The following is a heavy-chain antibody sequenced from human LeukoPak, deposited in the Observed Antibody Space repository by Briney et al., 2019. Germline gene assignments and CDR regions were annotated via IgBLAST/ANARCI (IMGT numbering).Heavy chain of an antibody. CDR2: IYYSGST. J-gene: IGHJ3*02. CDR1: GGSISSGGYY. D-gene: IGHD3-10*01. Sequence: SETLSLTCTVSGGSISSGGYYWSWIRQHPGKGLEWIGYIYYSGSTYYNPPLKSRVTISVDTSKNQFSLKLSSVTAADTAVYYCAMGGLLWFGELLSIRAAFDIWGQGTMVTVSS. CDR3: AMGGLLWFGELLSIRAAFDI. V-gene: IGHV4-31*03.